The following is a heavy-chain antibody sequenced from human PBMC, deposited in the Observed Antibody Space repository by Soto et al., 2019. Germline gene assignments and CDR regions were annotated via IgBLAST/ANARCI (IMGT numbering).Heavy chain of an antibody. Sequence: PSETLSLTCAVSGGSISSGGYSWSWIRQPPGKGLEWIGYIYHSGSTYYNPSLKSRVTVSVDRSKNQFSLKLSSVTAADTAVYYCARGGGSPYHNLEFDFWGQGTLVTVSS. D-gene: IGHD6-13*01. J-gene: IGHJ4*02. V-gene: IGHV4-30-2*01. CDR2: IYHSGST. CDR3: ARGGGSPYHNLEFDF. CDR1: GGSISSGGYS.